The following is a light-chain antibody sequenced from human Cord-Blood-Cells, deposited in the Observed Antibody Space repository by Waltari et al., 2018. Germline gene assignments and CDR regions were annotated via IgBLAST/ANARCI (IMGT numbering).Light chain of an antibody. J-gene: IGKJ1*01. CDR2: DAS. CDR3: QNNGWT. Sequence: DIQMTQSPSTLPASVGDRVTITCRASQSISSWLAKYQQEPGKAPKLLIYDASSLESWVPSRFSGSGSGTEFTITISSLQPDDFATYYCQNNGWTFGQGTKVEIK. V-gene: IGKV1-5*01. CDR1: QSISSW.